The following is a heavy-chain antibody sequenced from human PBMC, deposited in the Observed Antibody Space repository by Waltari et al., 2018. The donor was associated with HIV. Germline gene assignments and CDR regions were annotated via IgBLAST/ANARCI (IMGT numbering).Heavy chain of an antibody. D-gene: IGHD1-1*01. CDR3: ARDRDLKYDNGFALIY. J-gene: IGHJ4*02. Sequence: GTSLTMSCKTSGYLFSKHAISWVRWDPGRGLEWVGWINTFTKDTKSARSFQARVTMSSDPSTKTSYMQLTRLTSDDSAIYYCARDRDLKYDNGFALIYWCQGTLVSVSS. CDR2: INTFTKDT. V-gene: IGHV1-18*01. CDR1: GYLFSKHA.